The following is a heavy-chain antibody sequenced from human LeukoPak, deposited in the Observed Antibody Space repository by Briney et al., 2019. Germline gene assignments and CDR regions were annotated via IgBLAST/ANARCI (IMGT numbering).Heavy chain of an antibody. CDR1: GYSFSKYW. D-gene: IGHD5-12*01. V-gene: IGHV5-51*01. Sequence: GESLKISCTASGYSFSKYWIGWVRQTPGKGLEWMGFFYSDESLIRYSPSFEGQVTISADNSINTAYLQWNSLKASDTAMYYWGRYGLSGNGYTSYFYYGMDFWGQGTAVTVSS. J-gene: IGHJ6*02. CDR3: GRYGLSGNGYTSYFYYGMDF. CDR2: FYSDESLI.